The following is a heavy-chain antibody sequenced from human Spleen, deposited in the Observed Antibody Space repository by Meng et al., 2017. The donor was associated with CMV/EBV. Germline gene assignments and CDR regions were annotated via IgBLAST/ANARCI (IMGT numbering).Heavy chain of an antibody. D-gene: IGHD2-2*01. CDR1: GGTFSSYA. CDR2: IIPIFGTA. CDR3: ARDRCTSTSCYGRLDY. V-gene: IGHV1-69*06. Sequence: SVKVSCKASGGTFSSYAISWVRQAPGQGLEWMGGIIPIFGTANYAQKFQGRVTIIADKSTSTAYMELSSLRSEDTAVYYCARDRCTSTSCYGRLDYWGQGTLVTVSS. J-gene: IGHJ4*02.